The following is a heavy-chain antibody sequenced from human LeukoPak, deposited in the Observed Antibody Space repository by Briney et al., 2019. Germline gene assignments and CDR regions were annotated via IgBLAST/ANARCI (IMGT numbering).Heavy chain of an antibody. Sequence: SETLSLTCTVSGGSISSGGYYWSWIRQPPGKGLEWIGYIYHSGSTYYNPSLKSRVTISVDTSKNQFSLKLSSVTAADTAVYYCARVEMATSYFDYWGQGTLVTVSS. V-gene: IGHV4-30-2*05. D-gene: IGHD5-24*01. CDR2: IYHSGST. CDR1: GGSISSGGYY. J-gene: IGHJ4*02. CDR3: ARVEMATSYFDY.